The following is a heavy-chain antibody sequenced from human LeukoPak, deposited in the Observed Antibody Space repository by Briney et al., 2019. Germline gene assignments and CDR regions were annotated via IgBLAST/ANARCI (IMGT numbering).Heavy chain of an antibody. D-gene: IGHD3-10*01. Sequence: GGSLRLSCAASGFTVSSNYMSWVRQAPGKGLEWVSAISGSGGSTYYADSVKGRFTISRDNSKNTLYLQMNSLRAEDTAVYYCARGGNTPSAYWFDPWGQGTLVTVSS. J-gene: IGHJ5*02. CDR2: ISGSGGST. V-gene: IGHV3-23*01. CDR3: ARGGNTPSAYWFDP. CDR1: GFTVSSNY.